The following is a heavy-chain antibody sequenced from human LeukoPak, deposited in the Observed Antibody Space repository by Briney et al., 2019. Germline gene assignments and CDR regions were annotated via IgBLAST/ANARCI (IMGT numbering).Heavy chain of an antibody. CDR2: INPSGGST. CDR3: ARDNSVEDTAWWFDP. CDR1: GYTFTSYY. D-gene: IGHD4-23*01. J-gene: IGHJ5*02. Sequence: GASVKVSCKASGYTFTSYYMHWVRQAPGQGLEWMGIINPSGGSTSYAQKFQGRVTMTRDMSTSTDYMELSSPRSEDTAVYYCARDNSVEDTAWWFDPWGQGTLVTVSS. V-gene: IGHV1-46*01.